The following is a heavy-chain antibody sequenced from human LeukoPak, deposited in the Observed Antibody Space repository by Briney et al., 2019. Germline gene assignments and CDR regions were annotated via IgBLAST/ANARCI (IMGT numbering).Heavy chain of an antibody. V-gene: IGHV3-33*01. Sequence: PGGSLRLSCAASGFTFSSYGMHWVRQAPGKGLEWVAVIWYDGSNKYYADSVKGRFTISRDNSKNTLYLQMNSLRAEDTAVYYCARDRAGVYYYYGMGVWGQGTTVTVSS. D-gene: IGHD2-21*01. CDR3: ARDRAGVYYYYGMGV. CDR2: IWYDGSNK. J-gene: IGHJ6*02. CDR1: GFTFSSYG.